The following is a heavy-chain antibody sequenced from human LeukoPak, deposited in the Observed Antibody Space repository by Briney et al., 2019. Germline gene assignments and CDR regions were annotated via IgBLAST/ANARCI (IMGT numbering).Heavy chain of an antibody. CDR2: ISSSSSYI. CDR3: TRDMELAYCGGDCYLEGSDY. Sequence: PGGSLRLSCAASGFTFSSYSMNWVRQAPGKGLEWVSSISSSSSYIYYADSVKGRFTIPRDNAKNSLYLQMNSLTAEATAVYYGTRDMELAYCGGDCYLEGSDYWGQGTLVTVSS. D-gene: IGHD2-21*02. CDR1: GFTFSSYS. J-gene: IGHJ4*02. V-gene: IGHV3-21*01.